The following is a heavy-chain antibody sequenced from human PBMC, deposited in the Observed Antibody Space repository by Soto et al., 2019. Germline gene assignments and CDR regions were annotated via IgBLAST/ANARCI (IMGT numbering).Heavy chain of an antibody. CDR1: GFTFSSYA. CDR2: IGESGTPT. D-gene: IGHD2-2*01. Sequence: EVQLLESGGGLVQPGGSLRLSCAASGFTFSSYAMKWVRQAPGKGLEWVSLIGESGTPTYYADSVKGRFTISRDNSGNTLFLEMYILRAEDTAVYYCARYIPGVRYYGKDVWGQGTTVTVSS. V-gene: IGHV3-23*01. CDR3: ARYIPGVRYYGKDV. J-gene: IGHJ6*02.